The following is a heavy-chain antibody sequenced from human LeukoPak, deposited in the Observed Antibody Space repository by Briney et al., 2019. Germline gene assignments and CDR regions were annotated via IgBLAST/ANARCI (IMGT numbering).Heavy chain of an antibody. D-gene: IGHD1-7*01. Sequence: SETLSLTCTVSGGSISSSSYYWGWIRQPPGKGLEWIGSIYYSGSTYYNPSLKSRVTISVDTSKNQFSLKLSSVTAADTAVYYCARALVRITGTRIQNWFDPWGQGTLVTVSS. CDR1: GGSISSSSYY. V-gene: IGHV4-39*07. CDR2: IYYSGST. CDR3: ARALVRITGTRIQNWFDP. J-gene: IGHJ5*02.